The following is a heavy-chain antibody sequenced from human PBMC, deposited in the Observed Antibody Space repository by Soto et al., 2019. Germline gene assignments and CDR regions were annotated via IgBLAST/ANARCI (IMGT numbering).Heavy chain of an antibody. CDR1: GFTFSTYA. CDR2: ISDNVDRT. J-gene: IGHJ4*02. Sequence: GGSLRLSCAASGFTFSTYAMSWVRQAPGKGLEWVSTISDNVDRTYYAASVKGRFTISRDNSKNTLYLLMNSLSAEDTALYYCAKVHGSGTCYNSPDYWGQGTLVT. V-gene: IGHV3-23*01. D-gene: IGHD3-10*01. CDR3: AKVHGSGTCYNSPDY.